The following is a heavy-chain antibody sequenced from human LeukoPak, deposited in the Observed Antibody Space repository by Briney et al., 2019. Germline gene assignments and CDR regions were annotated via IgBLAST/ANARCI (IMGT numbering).Heavy chain of an antibody. J-gene: IGHJ2*01. CDR1: GFTFSSYY. CDR2: INSDGTST. Sequence: GGSLRLSCAASGFTFSSYYMHWVRQAPGKGLVWVSRINSDGTSTTYADSVKGRFTISRDNAKNTLYLQMNSLRAEDTAVYYCARENRDYWYFDLWGRGTLVTVSS. V-gene: IGHV3-74*01. D-gene: IGHD2/OR15-2a*01. CDR3: ARENRDYWYFDL.